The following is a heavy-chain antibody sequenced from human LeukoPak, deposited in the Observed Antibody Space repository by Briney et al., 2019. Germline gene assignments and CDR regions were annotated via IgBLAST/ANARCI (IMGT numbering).Heavy chain of an antibody. J-gene: IGHJ4*02. CDR1: GLIVSSNY. CDR2: IRYDGSNK. Sequence: GGSLRLSCAASGLIVSSNYMSWVRQAPGKGLEWVAFIRYDGSNKYYADSVKGRFTISRDNSKNTLSLQMNSLRAEDTAVYYCAKDQANALLRFGGLIRKRSDGHFDYWGQGTLVTVSS. D-gene: IGHD3-10*01. V-gene: IGHV3-30*02. CDR3: AKDQANALLRFGGLIRKRSDGHFDY.